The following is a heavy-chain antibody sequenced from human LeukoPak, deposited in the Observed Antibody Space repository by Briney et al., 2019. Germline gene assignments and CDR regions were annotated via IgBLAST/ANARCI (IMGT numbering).Heavy chain of an antibody. D-gene: IGHD1-1*01. CDR1: AFTFSGYS. CDR2: ISHDGSNK. Sequence: GGSLRLSCVVSAFTFSGYSMHWVRQAPGKGLEWVAFISHDGSNKYCADSLKGRFTISRDNSKNTLFLQMNSLRPEDTAVYYCARVGYDYNWYDAFDIWGPGTMVTVSS. V-gene: IGHV3-30*04. CDR3: ARVGYDYNWYDAFDI. J-gene: IGHJ3*02.